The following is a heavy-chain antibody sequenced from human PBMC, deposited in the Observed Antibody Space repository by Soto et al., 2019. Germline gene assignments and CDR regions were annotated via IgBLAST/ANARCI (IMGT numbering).Heavy chain of an antibody. V-gene: IGHV1-3*04. Sequence: ASVKVSCKAPGYTFTTYAIHWVRQAPGQRLEWMGWIDTVTGNTKYSQKFQGRVTFTRDISASTAYMELSSLGLEDTAIYYCANYGSGSYYYWGQGSPVTVS. CDR2: IDTVTGNT. CDR1: GYTFTTYA. D-gene: IGHD3-10*01. CDR3: ANYGSGSYYY. J-gene: IGHJ4*02.